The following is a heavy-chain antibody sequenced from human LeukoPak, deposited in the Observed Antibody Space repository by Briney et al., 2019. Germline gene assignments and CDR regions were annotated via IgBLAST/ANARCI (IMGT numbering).Heavy chain of an antibody. Sequence: SETLSLTCTVPGGSISSYYWSWIRQPPGKGLEWIGYIYYSGSTNYNPSLKSRVTISVDTSKNQFSLKLSSVTAADTAVYYCARAPLGSYCSGGSCYFGVAFDIWGQGTMVTVSS. J-gene: IGHJ3*02. CDR1: GGSISSYY. V-gene: IGHV4-59*01. CDR3: ARAPLGSYCSGGSCYFGVAFDI. CDR2: IYYSGST. D-gene: IGHD2-15*01.